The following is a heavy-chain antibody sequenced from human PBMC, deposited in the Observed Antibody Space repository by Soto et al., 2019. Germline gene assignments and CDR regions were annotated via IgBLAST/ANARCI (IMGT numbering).Heavy chain of an antibody. CDR1: GFTFSSYS. Sequence: GGSLRLSCAASGFTFSSYSMSWVRQAPGKGLEWVSVIYRGGSTYFADSVKGRFTISRDNSKNTLFLQMNSLRAEDTAVYYCATSPYYHDSSGYTIFDYWGQGTLVTVSS. V-gene: IGHV3-66*01. CDR2: IYRGGST. D-gene: IGHD3-22*01. CDR3: ATSPYYHDSSGYTIFDY. J-gene: IGHJ4*02.